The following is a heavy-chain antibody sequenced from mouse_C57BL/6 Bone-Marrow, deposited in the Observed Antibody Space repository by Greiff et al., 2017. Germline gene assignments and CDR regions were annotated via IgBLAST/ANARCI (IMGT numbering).Heavy chain of an antibody. CDR1: GFTFSDYG. CDR3: AKTYYSNSAWFAY. Sequence: EVQVVESGGGLVKPGGSLKLSCAASGFTFSDYGMHWVRQAPEKGLEWVAYISSGSSTIYYADTVKGRFTISRDNAKNTLFLQMTSLRSEDTAMYYCAKTYYSNSAWFAYWGQGTLVTVSA. CDR2: ISSGSSTI. V-gene: IGHV5-17*01. D-gene: IGHD2-5*01. J-gene: IGHJ3*01.